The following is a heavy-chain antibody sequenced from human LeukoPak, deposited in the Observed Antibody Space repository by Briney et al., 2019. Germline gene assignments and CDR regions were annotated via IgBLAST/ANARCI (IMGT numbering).Heavy chain of an antibody. CDR1: GNTFTSYD. Sequence: ASVKVSCKASGNTFTSYDINWVRQATGQGLEWMGWMNPNSGNTGYAQKFQGRVTMTRNTSLSTAYMKLSNLTSEDTAVYYCARRKINSGSYEGGYWGQGTLVTVSS. CDR3: ARRKINSGSYEGGY. V-gene: IGHV1-8*01. J-gene: IGHJ4*02. CDR2: MNPNSGNT. D-gene: IGHD1-26*01.